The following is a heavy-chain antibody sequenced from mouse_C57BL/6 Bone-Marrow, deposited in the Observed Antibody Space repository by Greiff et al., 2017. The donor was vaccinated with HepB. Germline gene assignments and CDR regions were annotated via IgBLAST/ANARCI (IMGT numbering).Heavy chain of an antibody. CDR3: ARRVLPYYAMDY. CDR2: IHPNSGST. Sequence: VQLQQPGAELVKPGASVKLSCKASGYTFTSYWMHWVKQRPGQGLEWIGMIHPNSGSTNYNEKFKSKATLTVDKSSSTAYMQLSSLTSEDSAVYYCARRVLPYYAMDYWGQGTSVTVSS. V-gene: IGHV1-64*01. CDR1: GYTFTSYW. J-gene: IGHJ4*01. D-gene: IGHD2-14*01.